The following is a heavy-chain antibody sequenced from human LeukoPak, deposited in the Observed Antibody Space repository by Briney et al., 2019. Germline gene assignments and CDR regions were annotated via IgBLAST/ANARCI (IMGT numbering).Heavy chain of an antibody. V-gene: IGHV1-8*02. CDR1: GYTFTGYY. Sequence: ASVKVSCKASGYTFTGYYMHWVRQAPGQGLEWMGWMNPNSGNTGYAQKFQGRVTMTRNTSISTAYMELSSLRSEDTAVYYCARGYYDSSGSYWFDPWGQGTLVTVSS. CDR3: ARGYYDSSGSYWFDP. J-gene: IGHJ5*02. CDR2: MNPNSGNT. D-gene: IGHD3-22*01.